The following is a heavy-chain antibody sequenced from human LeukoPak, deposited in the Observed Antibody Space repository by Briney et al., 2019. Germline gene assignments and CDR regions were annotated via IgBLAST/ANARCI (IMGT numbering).Heavy chain of an antibody. V-gene: IGHV1-8*03. J-gene: IGHJ6*03. CDR3: ARGLGSLNQLLYYYYMDV. CDR1: GYTFTSYD. D-gene: IGHD2-2*01. Sequence: GASVKVSCKASGYTFTSYDINWVRQATGQGLEWMGWMNPNSGNTGYAQKFQGRVTITRNTSISTAYMELSSLRSGDTAVYYCARGLGSLNQLLYYYYMDVWGKGTTVTVSS. CDR2: MNPNSGNT.